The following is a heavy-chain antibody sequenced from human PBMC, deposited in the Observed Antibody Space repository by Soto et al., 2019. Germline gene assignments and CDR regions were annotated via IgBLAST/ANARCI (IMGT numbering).Heavy chain of an antibody. CDR1: GGTFSIYT. CDR3: ASDDILTGYYFDY. CDR2: IIPILGIA. V-gene: IGHV1-69*02. D-gene: IGHD3-9*01. Sequence: SVKVSCKASGGTFSIYTISWVRQAPGQGLEWMGRIIPILGIANYAQKFQGRVTITADKSTSTAYMELSSLRSEDTAVYYCASDDILTGYYFDYWGQGTLVTVSS. J-gene: IGHJ4*02.